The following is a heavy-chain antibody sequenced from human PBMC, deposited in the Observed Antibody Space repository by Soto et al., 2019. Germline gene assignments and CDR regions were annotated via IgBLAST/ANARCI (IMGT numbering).Heavy chain of an antibody. CDR2: INAGNGNT. D-gene: IGHD3-3*01. J-gene: IGHJ3*02. CDR1: GYTFTSYA. V-gene: IGHV1-3*01. Sequence: ASVKVSCKASGYTFTSYAMHWVRQAPGQRLEWMGWINAGNGNTKYSQKFQGRVTITRDTSASTAYMELXSLXXEDTAVYYCARLYDFWSGYLTDDXFDIWGQGTMVTVSS. CDR3: ARLYDFWSGYLTDDXFDI.